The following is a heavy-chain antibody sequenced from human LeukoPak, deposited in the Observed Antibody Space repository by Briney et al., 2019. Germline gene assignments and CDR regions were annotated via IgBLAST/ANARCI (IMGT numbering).Heavy chain of an antibody. CDR2: IIPIFGTA. Sequence: ASVKVSCKASGGTFSSYAISWVRQAPGQGLEWMGGIIPIFGTANYAQKFQGRVTITTDESTTTAYMELSSLRSEDTAVYYCARDGPDAFDIWGQGTMVTVSS. CDR3: ARDGPDAFDI. CDR1: GGTFSSYA. J-gene: IGHJ3*02. V-gene: IGHV1-69*05.